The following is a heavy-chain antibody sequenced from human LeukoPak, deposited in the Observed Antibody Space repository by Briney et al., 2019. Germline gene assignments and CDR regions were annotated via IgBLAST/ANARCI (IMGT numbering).Heavy chain of an antibody. J-gene: IGHJ4*02. CDR3: ARRDTSGRHEGDC. Sequence: QPGGSLRLSCAASGFTFSSYAMSWVRQAPGKGLEWVSGIVGSGGSTYYADSVKGRFTISRDNSKSTLYLQMNSLRAEDTAVYYCARRDTSGRHEGDCWGQGTLVTVSS. V-gene: IGHV3-23*01. CDR1: GFTFSSYA. D-gene: IGHD1-26*01. CDR2: IVGSGGST.